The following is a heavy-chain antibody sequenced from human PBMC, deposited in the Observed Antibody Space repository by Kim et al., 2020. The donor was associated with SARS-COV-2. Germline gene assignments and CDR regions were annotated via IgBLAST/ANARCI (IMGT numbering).Heavy chain of an antibody. Sequence: SETLSLTCTVSGGSISSGGYYWSWIRQHPGKGLEWIGYIYYSGSTYYNPSLKSRVTISVDTSKNQFSLKLSSVTAADTAVYYCARGSFITGTAVGAFDIWGQGTMVTVSS. V-gene: IGHV4-31*03. CDR2: IYYSGST. D-gene: IGHD1-20*01. CDR1: GGSISSGGYY. CDR3: ARGSFITGTAVGAFDI. J-gene: IGHJ3*02.